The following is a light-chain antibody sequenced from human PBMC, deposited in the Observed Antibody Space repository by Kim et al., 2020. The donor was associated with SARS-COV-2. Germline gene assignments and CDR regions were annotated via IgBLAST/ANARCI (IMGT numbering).Light chain of an antibody. Sequence: SSELTQDPGVSVALGQTVRITCQGNSLRNYYADWSQQKPGQAPVVVIHGKNNRPSGIPDRFSGSRSGDTASLTITGAQAEDEAVYYCNSRATIGPLWVFG. CDR3: NSRATIGPLWV. J-gene: IGLJ3*02. CDR2: GKN. V-gene: IGLV3-19*01. CDR1: SLRNYY.